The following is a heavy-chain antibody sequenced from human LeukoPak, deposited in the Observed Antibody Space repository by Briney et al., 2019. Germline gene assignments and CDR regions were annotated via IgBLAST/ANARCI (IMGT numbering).Heavy chain of an antibody. CDR1: GGSISSGGYY. V-gene: IGHV4-31*03. CDR2: IYYSGST. Sequence: SETLSLTCTVSGGSISSGGYYWSWIRQHPGKGLEWIGYIYYSGSTYYNPSLKSRVTISVDTSKNQFSLKLSSVTAADTAVYYCTRLHSGSQQDYWGQGTLVTVSS. D-gene: IGHD1-1*01. J-gene: IGHJ4*02. CDR3: TRLHSGSQQDY.